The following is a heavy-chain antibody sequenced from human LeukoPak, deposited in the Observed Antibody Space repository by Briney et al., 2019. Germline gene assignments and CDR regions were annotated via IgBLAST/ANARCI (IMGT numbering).Heavy chain of an antibody. CDR3: AKDPRGSGRDY. CDR1: GFTFSSYA. V-gene: IGHV3-23*01. CDR2: ISGSGGST. J-gene: IGHJ4*02. D-gene: IGHD3-10*01. Sequence: GGSLRLFCAASGFTFSSYAMRWVRQAPGRGLEWGSAISGSGGSTYYADSVKGRFTISRDNSKNTLYLQMNSLRAEDTAVYYCAKDPRGSGRDYWGQSSLASVSS.